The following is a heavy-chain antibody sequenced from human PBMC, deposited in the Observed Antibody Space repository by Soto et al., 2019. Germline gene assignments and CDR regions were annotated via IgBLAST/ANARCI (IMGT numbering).Heavy chain of an antibody. CDR1: GFTFSSYA. J-gene: IGHJ6*02. D-gene: IGHD4-4*01. Sequence: PGGSLRLSCAASGFTFSSYAMHWVRQAPGKGLEWVAVISYDGSNKYYADSVKGRFTISRDNSKNTLYLQMNSLRAEDTAVYYCARDFVYDYSNERFVYYYYSGMDVWGQGTTVTVSS. V-gene: IGHV3-30-3*01. CDR3: ARDFVYDYSNERFVYYYYSGMDV. CDR2: ISYDGSNK.